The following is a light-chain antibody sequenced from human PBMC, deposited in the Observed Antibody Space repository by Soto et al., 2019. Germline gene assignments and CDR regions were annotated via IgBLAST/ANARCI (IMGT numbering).Light chain of an antibody. CDR3: QQYNSWT. V-gene: IGKV1-5*01. J-gene: IGKJ1*01. CDR1: QSISSW. CDR2: DAS. Sequence: DIQMTQSPSTLSASVGDRVTITCRASQSISSWLAWYQQKPGKAPKLLIYDASSLESGVPPRFSGSESGTEFTRTISSLQPDDFAPYYCQQYNSWTFGQGNKVEIK.